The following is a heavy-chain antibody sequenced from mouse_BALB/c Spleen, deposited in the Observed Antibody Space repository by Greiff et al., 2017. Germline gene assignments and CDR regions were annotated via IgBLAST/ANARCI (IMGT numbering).Heavy chain of an antibody. CDR2: INPYNDGT. CDR3: ARVGAHYYDYPYAMDY. V-gene: IGHV1-14*01. D-gene: IGHD1-2*01. CDR1: GYTFTSYV. Sequence: EVQLQQSGPELVKPGASVKMSCKASGYTFTSYVMHWVKQKPGQGLEWIGYINPYNDGTKYNEKFKGKATLTSDKSSSTAYMELSSLTSEDSAVYYCARVGAHYYDYPYAMDYWGQGTSVTVSS. J-gene: IGHJ4*01.